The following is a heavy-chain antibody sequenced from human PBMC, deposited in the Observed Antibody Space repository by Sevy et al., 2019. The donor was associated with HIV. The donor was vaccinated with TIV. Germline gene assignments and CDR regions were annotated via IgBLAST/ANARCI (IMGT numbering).Heavy chain of an antibody. CDR2: IKQDGSET. CDR1: GFTFSAWW. V-gene: IGHV3-7*01. CDR3: ARGSYYFDY. J-gene: IGHJ4*02. Sequence: GGSLRLSCAASGFTFSAWWMSWVRQAPGKGLEWVATIKQDGSETDYVDSVKGRFSISRDNAKNSLYLQMNNLRAEDTAVYYCARGSYYFDYWGQGTLVTVSS.